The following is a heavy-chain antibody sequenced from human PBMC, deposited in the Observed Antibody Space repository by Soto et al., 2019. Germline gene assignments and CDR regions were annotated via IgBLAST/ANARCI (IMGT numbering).Heavy chain of an antibody. CDR2: IYDTGST. CDR3: ARTLVTGYSDS. J-gene: IGHJ4*02. V-gene: IGHV4-59*01. Sequence: QVQLQESGPGLVKPSETLSLTCTVSGGSISAYYWSWIRQPPGKGLEWIGRIYDTGSTNYNSSLGSRVTRSVDTSRVHFSLRLSSVTAADTAVYYCARTLVTGYSDSWGQGALVTVPS. CDR1: GGSISAYY. D-gene: IGHD3-9*01.